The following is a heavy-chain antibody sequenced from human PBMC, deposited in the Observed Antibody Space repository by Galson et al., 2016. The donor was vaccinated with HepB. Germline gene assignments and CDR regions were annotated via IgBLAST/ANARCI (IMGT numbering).Heavy chain of an antibody. Sequence: LRLSCAASGFTFSNYGMTWVRQAPGKGLEVASSISRSGDSTDYADSVKGRFTISRDNSKNTLSLQMNSLRAEDTAVYYCVQGSTAPAVWGKGTTVTVSS. V-gene: IGHV3-23*01. CDR2: ISRSGDST. CDR3: VQGSTAPAV. J-gene: IGHJ6*04. CDR1: GFTFSNYG. D-gene: IGHD1-26*01.